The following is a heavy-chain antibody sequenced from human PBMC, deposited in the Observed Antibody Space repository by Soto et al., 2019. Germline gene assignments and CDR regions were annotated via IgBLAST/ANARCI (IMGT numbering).Heavy chain of an antibody. J-gene: IGHJ4*02. D-gene: IGHD7-27*01. Sequence: QVQLQQWGAGLLKPSETLSLTCAVYGGSFSGYYWSWIRQPPGKGLEWIGEINDSGSTNHNPSLKSRVTISVDPSKNQFSLKLSSVTAADTAVYYCARGWGRIFDYWGQGTLVTVSS. CDR3: ARGWGRIFDY. CDR2: INDSGST. V-gene: IGHV4-34*01. CDR1: GGSFSGYY.